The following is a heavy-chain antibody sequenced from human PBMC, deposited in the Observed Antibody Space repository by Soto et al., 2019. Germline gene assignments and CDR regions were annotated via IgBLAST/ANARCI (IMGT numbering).Heavy chain of an antibody. Sequence: EVQLVESGGGLVKPGGSLRLSCAASGFTFSSYSMNWVRQAPGKGLEWVSSISSSSSYIYYADSVKGRFTISRDNAKNSLYLQMNSLRAEDTAVYYCARDFSVVVVVAATRVGDAFDIWGQGTMVTVSS. CDR2: ISSSSSYI. CDR3: ARDFSVVVVVAATRVGDAFDI. J-gene: IGHJ3*02. CDR1: GFTFSSYS. D-gene: IGHD2-15*01. V-gene: IGHV3-21*01.